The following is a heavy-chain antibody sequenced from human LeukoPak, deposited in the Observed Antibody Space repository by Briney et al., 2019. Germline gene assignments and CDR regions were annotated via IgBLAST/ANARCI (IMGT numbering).Heavy chain of an antibody. CDR3: ARDRRYSSSWLTPDRPEYFQH. V-gene: IGHV1-46*01. CDR1: GYTFTSYY. Sequence: ASVRVSCKASGYTFTSYYMHWVRQAPGRGLEWMGIINPSGGSTSYAQKFQGRVTMTRDMSTSTVYMELSSLRSEDTAVYYCARDRRYSSSWLTPDRPEYFQHWGQGTLVTVSS. D-gene: IGHD6-13*01. CDR2: INPSGGST. J-gene: IGHJ1*01.